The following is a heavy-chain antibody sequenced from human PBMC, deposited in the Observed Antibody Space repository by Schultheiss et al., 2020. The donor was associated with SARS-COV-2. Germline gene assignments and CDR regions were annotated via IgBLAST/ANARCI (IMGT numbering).Heavy chain of an antibody. Sequence: GGSLRLSCTASGFTFGDYAMSWFRQAPGKGLEWVGFIRSKAYGGTTEYAASVKGRFTISRDDSKSIAYLQMNSLKTEDTAVYYCTTYNSNWVNFDYWGQGTLVTVSS. J-gene: IGHJ4*02. CDR1: GFTFGDYA. CDR2: IRSKAYGGTT. CDR3: TTYNSNWVNFDY. D-gene: IGHD6-13*01. V-gene: IGHV3-49*03.